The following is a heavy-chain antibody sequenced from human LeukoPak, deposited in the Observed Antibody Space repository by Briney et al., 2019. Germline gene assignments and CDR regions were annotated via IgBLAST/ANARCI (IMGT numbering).Heavy chain of an antibody. V-gene: IGHV3-21*01. Sequence: PGGSLRLSCAASGFTFGGYSMNWVRQAPGKGLEWVSSISSSGSYIYYADSVGGRFTISRDNTKNSLYLQMNSLRAEDTAVYYCARDPLVGSSPFDFWGQGTLVTVSS. CDR3: ARDPLVGSSPFDF. CDR2: ISSSGSYI. D-gene: IGHD6-6*01. CDR1: GFTFGGYS. J-gene: IGHJ4*02.